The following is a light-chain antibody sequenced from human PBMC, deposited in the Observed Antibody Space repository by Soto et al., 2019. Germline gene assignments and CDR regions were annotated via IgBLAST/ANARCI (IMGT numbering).Light chain of an antibody. V-gene: IGKV3-20*01. CDR3: QQYGNSQWT. J-gene: IGKJ1*01. Sequence: EIVLTQSPGTLSLSPGERATLSCRASQSVYSSYLAWYQQKRGQAPRLLIYGASRRATGIPDRFSGSGSGTDFTLTISRLEPEDFAMYYCQQYGNSQWTFGQGTKVEIK. CDR1: QSVYSSY. CDR2: GAS.